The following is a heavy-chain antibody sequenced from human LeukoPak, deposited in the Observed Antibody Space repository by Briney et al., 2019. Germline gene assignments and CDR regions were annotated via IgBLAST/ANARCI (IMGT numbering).Heavy chain of an antibody. J-gene: IGHJ4*02. CDR2: INPNSGGT. CDR1: GYTFTGYY. CDR3: ARGYDFWSGYDPFDY. Sequence: ASVKVSCKASGYTFTGYYMHWVRQAPGQGLEWMGWINPNSGGTNYAQKFQGRVTMTRDTSISTAYMELSRLRSDDTAVYYCARGYDFWSGYDPFDYWGQGTLVTVSP. D-gene: IGHD3-3*01. V-gene: IGHV1-2*02.